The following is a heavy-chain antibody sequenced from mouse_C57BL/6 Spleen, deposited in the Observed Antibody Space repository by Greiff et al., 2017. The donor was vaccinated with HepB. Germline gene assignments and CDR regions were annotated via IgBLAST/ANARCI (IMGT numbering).Heavy chain of an antibody. J-gene: IGHJ2*01. CDR3: ARRGGYYVYYFDY. CDR1: GYTFTSYD. V-gene: IGHV1-85*01. Sequence: VQLQQSGPELVKPGASVKLSCKASGYTFTSYDINWVKQRPGQGLEWIGWIYPRDGSTKYNEKFKGKATLTVDTSSSTAYMELHSLTSEDSAVYFCARRGGYYVYYFDYWGQGTTLTVSS. D-gene: IGHD2-3*01. CDR2: IYPRDGST.